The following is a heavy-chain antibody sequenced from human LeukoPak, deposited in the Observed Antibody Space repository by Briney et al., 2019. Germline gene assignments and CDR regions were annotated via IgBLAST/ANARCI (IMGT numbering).Heavy chain of an antibody. J-gene: IGHJ4*02. Sequence: PGRSLRLSCAASEFTFSIYGMHWVRQAPGKGLEWVAVISYDGSYKFYADSVKGRFTISRDNSKSTLYLQMNSLRAEDTAVYYCAKDRYSGLNTIDYWGQGTLVTVSS. V-gene: IGHV3-30*18. CDR3: AKDRYSGLNTIDY. CDR1: EFTFSIYG. CDR2: ISYDGSYK. D-gene: IGHD6-13*01.